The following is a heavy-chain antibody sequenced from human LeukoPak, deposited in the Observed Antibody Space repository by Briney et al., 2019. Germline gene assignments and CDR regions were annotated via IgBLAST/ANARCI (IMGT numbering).Heavy chain of an antibody. CDR3: ARDYGRSRDYGMDV. V-gene: IGHV3-74*01. CDR2: INADGSSA. J-gene: IGHJ6*02. D-gene: IGHD3-10*01. Sequence: PGGSLRLSCAASGFTLSNYWMHWVRQAPGKGLVWVSRINADGSSASYADSVKGRFTISRDNAKNTLYLQMNSLRGEDTAMYYCARDYGRSRDYGMDVWGQGTTVTVSS. CDR1: GFTLSNYW.